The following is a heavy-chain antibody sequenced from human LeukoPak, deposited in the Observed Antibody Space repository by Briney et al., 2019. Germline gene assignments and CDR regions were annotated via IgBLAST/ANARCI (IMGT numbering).Heavy chain of an antibody. CDR1: GETFSGHY. CDR3: ARRVSYYYDSSEVNYFDY. J-gene: IGHJ4*02. D-gene: IGHD3-22*01. CDR2: INDNGRT. V-gene: IGHV4-34*01. Sequence: SGTLSLTCAVSGETFSGHYWSWIRQPPGKGLEYIGEINDNGRTIYNPSLESRVTISVDTSKNQFSLKLSSVTAADTAVYYCARRVSYYYDSSEVNYFDYWGQGTLVTVSS.